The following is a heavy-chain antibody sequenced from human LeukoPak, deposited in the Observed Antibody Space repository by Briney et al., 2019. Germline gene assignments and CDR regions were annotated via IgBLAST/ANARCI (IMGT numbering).Heavy chain of an antibody. D-gene: IGHD7-27*01. V-gene: IGHV3-23*01. J-gene: IGHJ6*03. CDR3: AKAPATGEGYYFYYMDV. Sequence: PGGSLRLSCAASGFASGFTFSSYAMSWVRQAPGKGLEWVASINGRAATTYYADSVKGRFTISGDNSKNTLYLQMNGLGADDTAVYYCAKAPATGEGYYFYYMDVWGKGTTVTVSS. CDR2: INGRAATT. CDR1: GFTFSSYA.